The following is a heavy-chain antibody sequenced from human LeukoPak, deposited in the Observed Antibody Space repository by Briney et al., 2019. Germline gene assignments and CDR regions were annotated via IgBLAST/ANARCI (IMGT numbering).Heavy chain of an antibody. V-gene: IGHV3-7*04. J-gene: IGHJ4*02. CDR3: ARKMATNLPFDY. D-gene: IGHD5-24*01. CDR1: GFTFNSYN. CDR2: IKQNGFEK. Sequence: GGSLRLSCAASGFTFNSYNMHCVRQAPGKGLEWVANIKQNGFEKYYVDSVKGRFTISRDNAKNSLYLQMNSLRAEDTAVYYCARKMATNLPFDYWGQGTLVTVSS.